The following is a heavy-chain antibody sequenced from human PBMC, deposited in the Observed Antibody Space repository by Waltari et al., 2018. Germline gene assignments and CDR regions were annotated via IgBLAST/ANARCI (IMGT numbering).Heavy chain of an antibody. CDR2: INHSGST. CDR3: ARTPEDYGEYYYYGMDV. V-gene: IGHV4-34*01. D-gene: IGHD4-17*01. CDR1: GGSFSGYY. J-gene: IGHJ6*02. Sequence: QVQLQQWGAGLLKPSETLSLTCAVYGGSFSGYYWSWIRQPPGKGLEWIGEINHSGSTNYNPSLKSRVTISVDTSKNQFSLKLSSVTAADTAVYYCARTPEDYGEYYYYGMDVWGQGTTVTVSS.